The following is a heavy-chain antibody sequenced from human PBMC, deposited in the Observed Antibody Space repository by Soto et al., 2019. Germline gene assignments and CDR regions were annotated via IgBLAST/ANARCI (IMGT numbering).Heavy chain of an antibody. CDR2: VYYSGSV. CDR1: GVSLTGYH. J-gene: IGHJ5*02. V-gene: IGHV4-59*01. D-gene: IGHD3-10*01. Sequence: SETLSLTCNVSGVSLTGYHWNWIRQPPGKTLEWIGFVYYSGSVSYNPSLKGRASISVDRSKNQFSLRLTSVTAADTAVYYCARRLNLGSFDHWGQGTLVTVSS. CDR3: ARRLNLGSFDH.